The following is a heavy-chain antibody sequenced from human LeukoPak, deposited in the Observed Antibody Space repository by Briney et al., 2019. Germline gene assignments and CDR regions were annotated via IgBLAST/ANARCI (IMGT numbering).Heavy chain of an antibody. Sequence: GGSLRLSCAASGFTFSHAWMSWVRQAPGKGLEWVGRIKSKTDGETTDYAAPVKGRFSISRDDSKNTLYLQMNSREVEDTAVYYCTTDLRWELPPTDYWGQGTLVTVSS. CDR2: IKSKTDGETT. CDR1: GFTFSHAW. D-gene: IGHD1-26*01. V-gene: IGHV3-15*01. J-gene: IGHJ4*02. CDR3: TTDLRWELPPTDY.